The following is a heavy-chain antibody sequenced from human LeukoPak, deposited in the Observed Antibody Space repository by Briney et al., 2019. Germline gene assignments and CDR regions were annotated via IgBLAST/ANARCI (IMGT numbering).Heavy chain of an antibody. CDR3: AGHFDWLSVFDY. V-gene: IGHV4-39*02. CDR2: IYRSGST. J-gene: IGHJ4*02. D-gene: IGHD3-9*01. Sequence: SETLSLTCTVSGGSISSSSYYWGWIRQPPGKGLEWIGSIYRSGSTYYNPSLKSRVTMFVDTSKNHFSLKLTSVTAADTAVYYCAGHFDWLSVFDYWGQGTLVTVSS. CDR1: GGSISSSSYY.